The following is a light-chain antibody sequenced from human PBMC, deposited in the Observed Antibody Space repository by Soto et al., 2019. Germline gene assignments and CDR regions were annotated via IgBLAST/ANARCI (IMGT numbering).Light chain of an antibody. CDR2: EGT. Sequence: QSALTQPASVSGSPGQSITISCTGTNHLVSWYQQHPGKAPKVVLYEGTKRPSGVSNRFSGSNSGSTASLTISGLQAEDEAHYFCCAYVGARSDVFGPGTKVTVL. CDR1: NHL. J-gene: IGLJ1*01. CDR3: CAYVGARSDV. V-gene: IGLV2-23*01.